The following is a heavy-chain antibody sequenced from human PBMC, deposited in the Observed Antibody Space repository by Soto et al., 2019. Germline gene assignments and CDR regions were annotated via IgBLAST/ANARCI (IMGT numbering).Heavy chain of an antibody. V-gene: IGHV1-8*01. D-gene: IGHD4-17*01. CDR2: MNPNNGNV. CDR1: GYTFTSSD. Sequence: QVPLVQSGAEVKKPGASVKVSCKASGYTFTSSDINWVRQATGQGLEWMGWMNPNNGNVGYAQKLQGRVTMTRNTSITTAYMELSNLRSEDTAVYYCARGPYGDYYGGLDYWGQGTLVTVSS. CDR3: ARGPYGDYYGGLDY. J-gene: IGHJ4*02.